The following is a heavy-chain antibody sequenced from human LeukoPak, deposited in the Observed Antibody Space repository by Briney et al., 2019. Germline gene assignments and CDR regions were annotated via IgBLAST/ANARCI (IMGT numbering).Heavy chain of an antibody. D-gene: IGHD6-13*01. J-gene: IGHJ4*02. CDR2: IFHSGST. Sequence: SETLSLTCVVFGDPMNNEWWSWVRQPPGKGLEWIGEIFHSGSTNYNPSLKSRVTMSLAKSTNQFSLTLTSVTAADTPVYYCTRYLGSHPGFWGQGTLVTVSS. CDR3: TRYLGSHPGF. V-gene: IGHV4-4*02. CDR1: GDPMNNEW.